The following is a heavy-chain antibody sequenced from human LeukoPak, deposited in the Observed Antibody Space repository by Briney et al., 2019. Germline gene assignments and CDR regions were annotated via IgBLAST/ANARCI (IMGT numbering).Heavy chain of an antibody. CDR1: GFTLDDYA. V-gene: IGHV3-43D*03. Sequence: GGSLRLSCAASGFTLDDYAMHWVRQAPGQGLKWVSLIYLDGGSTYYADSVKGRFTIFRDNSKNSLYLQMNSLRPEDTALYYCAKDRGDGYNLYYYYMDVWGKGTTVTVSS. CDR2: IYLDGGST. J-gene: IGHJ6*03. CDR3: AKDRGDGYNLYYYYMDV. D-gene: IGHD5-24*01.